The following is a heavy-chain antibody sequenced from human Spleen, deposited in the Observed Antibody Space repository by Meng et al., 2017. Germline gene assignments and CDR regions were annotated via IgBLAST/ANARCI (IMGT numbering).Heavy chain of an antibody. D-gene: IGHD2-2*01. CDR1: GGSFSGYY. Sequence: QVLLQQGGAGLLKPSETLSLTCAVYGGSFSGYYWSWIRQPPGKGLEWIGEINHSGSTNYNPSLKSRVTISVDTSKNQFSLKLSSVTAADTAVYYCARGPRDRIVVVPAATNWFDPWGQGTLVTVSS. V-gene: IGHV4-34*01. J-gene: IGHJ5*02. CDR3: ARGPRDRIVVVPAATNWFDP. CDR2: INHSGST.